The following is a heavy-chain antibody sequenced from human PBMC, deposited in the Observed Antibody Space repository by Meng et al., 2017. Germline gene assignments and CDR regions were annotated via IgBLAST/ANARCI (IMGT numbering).Heavy chain of an antibody. V-gene: IGHV3-21*03. D-gene: IGHD6-19*01. Sequence: EVQLVESGGGLVKPGGSLRLSCATSGFKLSSFSMNWVRQAPGKGLEWVSSISTSSSYIYYADSVKGRFTISRDNARNSLYLQMNSLRDEDTAVYYCARDQWLVRERYFDYWGQGALVTVSS. J-gene: IGHJ4*02. CDR2: ISTSSSYI. CDR3: ARDQWLVRERYFDY. CDR1: GFKLSSFS.